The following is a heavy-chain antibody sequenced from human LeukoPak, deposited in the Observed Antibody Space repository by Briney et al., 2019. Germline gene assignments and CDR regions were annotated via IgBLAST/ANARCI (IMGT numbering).Heavy chain of an antibody. CDR1: GFTFSIYW. CDR2: IYTGGST. D-gene: IGHD6-13*01. Sequence: QTGGSLRLSCAASGFTFSIYWMSWVRQAPGKGLEWVSVIYTGGSTYYADSVKGRFTVSRDNSKNTLYLQMNSLRAEDTAVYYCARDRNAAATDYWGQGTLVTVSS. J-gene: IGHJ4*02. CDR3: ARDRNAAATDY. V-gene: IGHV3-66*01.